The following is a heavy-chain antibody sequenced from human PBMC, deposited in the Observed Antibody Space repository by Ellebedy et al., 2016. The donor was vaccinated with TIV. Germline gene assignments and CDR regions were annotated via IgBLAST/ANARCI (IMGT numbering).Heavy chain of an antibody. V-gene: IGHV4-31*03. CDR2: IYYSGST. CDR3: ARDLKDLVEMATIPFDY. CDR1: GGSISSGGYY. J-gene: IGHJ4*02. D-gene: IGHD5-24*01. Sequence: MPSETLSLTCTVSGGSISSGGYYWSWIRQHPGKGLEWIGYIYYSGSTYYNPSLKSRVTISVDTSKNQFSLKLSSVTAADTAVYYCARDLKDLVEMATIPFDYWGQGTLVTVSS.